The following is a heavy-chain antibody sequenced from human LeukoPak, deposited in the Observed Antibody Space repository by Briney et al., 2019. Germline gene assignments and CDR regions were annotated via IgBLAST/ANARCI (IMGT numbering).Heavy chain of an antibody. CDR3: ARESQWSRAFDY. Sequence: SVKVSCKASGGTFSSYAISWVRQAPGQGLEWMGGIIPIFGTANYAQKFQGRVTITADESTSTAYMELSSLSSEDTAVDYCARESQWSRAFDYWGQGTLVTVSS. J-gene: IGHJ4*02. CDR1: GGTFSSYA. D-gene: IGHD2-8*01. CDR2: IIPIFGTA. V-gene: IGHV1-69*13.